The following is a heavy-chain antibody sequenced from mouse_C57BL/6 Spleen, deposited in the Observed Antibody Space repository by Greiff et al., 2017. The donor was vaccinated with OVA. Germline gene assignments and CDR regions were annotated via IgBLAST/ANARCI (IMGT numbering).Heavy chain of an antibody. CDR1: GYAFSSSW. Sequence: QVQLQQSGPELVKPGASVKISCKASGYAFSSSWMNWVKQRPGKGLEWIGRIYPGDGDTNYNGKFTGKATLTADKSSSTAYMQLSSLTSEDSAVYFCAQDSNYAMDYWGQGTSVTVSS. J-gene: IGHJ4*01. D-gene: IGHD3-3*01. V-gene: IGHV1-82*01. CDR2: IYPGDGDT. CDR3: AQDSNYAMDY.